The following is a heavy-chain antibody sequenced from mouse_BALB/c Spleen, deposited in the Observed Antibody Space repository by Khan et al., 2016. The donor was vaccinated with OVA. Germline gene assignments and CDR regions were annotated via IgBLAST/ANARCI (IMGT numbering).Heavy chain of an antibody. CDR1: GYSFTSYW. CDR2: IYPGISDT. V-gene: IGHV1-5*01. D-gene: IGHD2-4*01. CDR3: TRSYDSFYVDY. Sequence: EVQLQESGTVLARPGTSVKMSCKASGYSFTSYWMHWVKQRPGQGLEWIGAIYPGISDTRYNQKFKGKAKLTAVTSASTVSMEFSSLTNEDSAVYYCTRSYDSFYVDYWGQGSTLAVSS. J-gene: IGHJ2*01.